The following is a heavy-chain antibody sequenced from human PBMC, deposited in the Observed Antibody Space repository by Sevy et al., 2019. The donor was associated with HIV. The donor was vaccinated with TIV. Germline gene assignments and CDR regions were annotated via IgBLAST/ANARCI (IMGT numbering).Heavy chain of an antibody. CDR2: IIPIFGTA. J-gene: IGHJ4*02. V-gene: IGHV1-69*13. CDR3: ARGRYYYDSSGYYYGYFDY. Sequence: ASVKVSCKASGGTFSSYAISWVRQAPGQGLEWMGGIIPIFGTANYAQKFQGRVTITADESTSTAYMELSSLRSEDTAVYYCARGRYYYDSSGYYYGYFDYWGQGTLVTASS. D-gene: IGHD3-22*01. CDR1: GGTFSSYA.